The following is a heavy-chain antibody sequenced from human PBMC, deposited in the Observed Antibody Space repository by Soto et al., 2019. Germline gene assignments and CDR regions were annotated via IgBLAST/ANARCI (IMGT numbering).Heavy chain of an antibody. CDR3: ARGVRDRYDSSGYYYVEIRALWDFDY. CDR1: GFTFSSYA. Sequence: QVQLVESGGGVVQPGRSLRLSCAASGFTFSSYAMHWVRQAPGKGLEWVAVISYDGSNKYYADSVKGRFTISRDNSKNTLYLQMNSLRAEDTAVYYCARGVRDRYDSSGYYYVEIRALWDFDYWGQGTLVTVSS. V-gene: IGHV3-30-3*01. CDR2: ISYDGSNK. D-gene: IGHD3-22*01. J-gene: IGHJ4*02.